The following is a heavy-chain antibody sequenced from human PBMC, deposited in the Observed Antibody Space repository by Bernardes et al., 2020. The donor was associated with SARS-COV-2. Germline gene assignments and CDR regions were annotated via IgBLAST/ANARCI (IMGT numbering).Heavy chain of an antibody. CDR1: GFSLSTTGVA. V-gene: IGHV2-5*02. CDR3: AHRYTGSHFDY. J-gene: IGHJ4*02. Sequence: TLVKPTQTLTLTCTFSGFSLSTTGVAVGWIRQPPGKALEWLALIFWDDDKFYSPSLKSRLTVTKDTAKNQVVLMMTDMDPVDTATYYCAHRYTGSHFDYWGQGTLVTVSS. CDR2: IFWDDDK. D-gene: IGHD1-26*01.